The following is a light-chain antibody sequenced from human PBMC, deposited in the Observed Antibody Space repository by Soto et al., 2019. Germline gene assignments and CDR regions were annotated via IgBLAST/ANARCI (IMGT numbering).Light chain of an antibody. V-gene: IGLV4-69*01. CDR3: QTSATDVHVV. CDR1: SGHSSYS. J-gene: IGLJ2*01. CDR2: LNNDGSY. Sequence: QPVLTQPPSASASLGASVKFTCTLSSGHSSYSVAWHQRQPEKGPRYLMKLNNDGSYSKGDGVPDRFSGSSSGAERYLTISSLQPDDEAEYYCQTSATDVHVVFGGGTKVTVL.